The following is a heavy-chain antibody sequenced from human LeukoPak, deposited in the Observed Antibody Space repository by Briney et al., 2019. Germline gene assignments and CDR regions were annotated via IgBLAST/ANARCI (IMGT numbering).Heavy chain of an antibody. J-gene: IGHJ5*02. D-gene: IGHD2-15*01. CDR1: GFTFNRYN. CDR3: ARGADGVSSNSRGWFDP. CDR2: ISTSSSYI. Sequence: GGSLRLSCAASGFTFNRYNMNWVRRAPGKGLEWVSSISTSSSYIYYADSVRGRFTISRDNAKNALYLQMNSLRAEDTAVYSCARGADGVSSNSRGWFDPWGQGTLVTVSS. V-gene: IGHV3-21*01.